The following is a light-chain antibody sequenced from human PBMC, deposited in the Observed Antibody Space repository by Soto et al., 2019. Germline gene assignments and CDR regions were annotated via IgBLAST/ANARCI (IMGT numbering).Light chain of an antibody. V-gene: IGKV4-1*01. CDR2: WAS. CDR3: EQYFDVPFT. Sequence: VVRAHAPSSLGGSLKIGATMSSECVRIVLYKSNNKNHLAWYQQKPGQPPQLIIYWASTRESGVPERFSGSGSGADLSLTISSLEAEDVAFYWCEQYFDVPFTLGGGTKVDIK. CDR1: RIVLYKSNNKNH. J-gene: IGKJ4*01.